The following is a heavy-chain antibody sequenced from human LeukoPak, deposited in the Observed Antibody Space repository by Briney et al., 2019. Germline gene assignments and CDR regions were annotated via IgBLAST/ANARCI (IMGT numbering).Heavy chain of an antibody. Sequence: ASVKVSCKVSGYTLTELSMHWVRQAPGKGLEWMGGFDPEDGETIYAQKFQGRVTMTEDTSTDIAYMELSSLRSEDTAVYYCATRHLYSYGQGNYFDYWGQGTLVTVSS. CDR3: ATRHLYSYGQGNYFDY. V-gene: IGHV1-24*01. CDR2: FDPEDGET. J-gene: IGHJ4*02. D-gene: IGHD5-18*01. CDR1: GYTLTELS.